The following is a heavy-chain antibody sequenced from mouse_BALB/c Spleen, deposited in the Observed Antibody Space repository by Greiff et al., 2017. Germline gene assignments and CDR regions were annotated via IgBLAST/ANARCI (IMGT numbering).Heavy chain of an antibody. V-gene: IGHV1-82*01. J-gene: IGHJ2*01. Sequence: QVQLQQSGPELVKPGASVKISCKASGYAFSSSWMNWVKQRPGQGLEWIGRIYPGDGDTNYNGKFKGKATLTADKSSSTAYMQLSSLTSVDSAVYFCARRRYGYDDGGTFDYWGQGTTLTVSS. CDR2: IYPGDGDT. D-gene: IGHD2-2*01. CDR1: GYAFSSSW. CDR3: ARRRYGYDDGGTFDY.